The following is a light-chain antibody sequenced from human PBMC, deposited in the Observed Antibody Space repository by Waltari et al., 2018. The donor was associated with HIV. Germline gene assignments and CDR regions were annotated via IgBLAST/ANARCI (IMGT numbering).Light chain of an antibody. CDR3: QQANSVPFT. CDR2: GTS. CDR1: QSFRSW. Sequence: DIHLTQSPSSVSASVGDRVTITCRASQSFRSWLAWYQQKPGKAPKLLIHGTSSLQSGVPSRFRGSGSGTDFTLTISSLQPEDYATYFCQQANSVPFTFGPGTKVDIK. V-gene: IGKV1-12*01. J-gene: IGKJ3*01.